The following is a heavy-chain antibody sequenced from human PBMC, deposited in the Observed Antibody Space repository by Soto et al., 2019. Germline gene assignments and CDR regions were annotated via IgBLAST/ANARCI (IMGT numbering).Heavy chain of an antibody. CDR2: IYYSGST. CDR3: ASLSLRGALIDY. J-gene: IGHJ4*02. CDR1: GGSISSYY. D-gene: IGHD3-10*01. Sequence: SETLSLTCTVSGGSISSYYWSWIRQPPGKGLEWIGYIYYSGSTNYNPSLKSRVTISVDTSKNQFSLKLSSVTAADTAVYYCASLSLRGALIDYWGQGTLVTVSS. V-gene: IGHV4-59*08.